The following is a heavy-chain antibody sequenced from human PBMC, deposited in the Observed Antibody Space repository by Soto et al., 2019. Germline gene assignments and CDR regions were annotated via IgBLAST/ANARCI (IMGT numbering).Heavy chain of an antibody. J-gene: IGHJ4*02. D-gene: IGHD3-22*01. V-gene: IGHV5-10-1*01. Sequence: GESLKISCKGSGYSFAGYWITWVRQKPGKGLEWMGRIDPSDSQTYYSPSFRGHVTISATKSITTVFLQWSSLRASDTAMYYRARQIYDSDTGPNFQYYFDSWGQGPPVTVSS. CDR1: GYSFAGYW. CDR3: ARQIYDSDTGPNFQYYFDS. CDR2: IDPSDSQT.